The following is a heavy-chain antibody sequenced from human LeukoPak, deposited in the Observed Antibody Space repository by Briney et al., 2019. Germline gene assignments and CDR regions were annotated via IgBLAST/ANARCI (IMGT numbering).Heavy chain of an antibody. CDR2: INPNSGCT. CDR1: GYTCTGYY. CDR3: ARGEAGYSSGWADY. V-gene: IGHV1-2*02. Sequence: ASVKVSCKACGYTCTGYYMHWVRRAPGQGLEWMGWINPNSGCTNYAQKFQGRVTMTRDTSISTAYMELSRLRSDDTAVYYCARGEAGYSSGWADYWGQGTLVTVSS. J-gene: IGHJ4*02. D-gene: IGHD6-19*01.